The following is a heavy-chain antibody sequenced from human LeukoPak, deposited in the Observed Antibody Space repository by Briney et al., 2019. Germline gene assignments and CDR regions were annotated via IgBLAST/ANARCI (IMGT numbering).Heavy chain of an antibody. V-gene: IGHV1-2*02. J-gene: IGHJ4*02. CDR3: ARALTRYSTAWYGY. CDR1: GYTFTGYH. Sequence: GASVKVSCKASGYTFTGYHMHWVRQAPGQGLEWVGWISPNSGGTKNAQKLQGRVTLTRDTSITTAYMDLSSLTSDDTALYYCARALTRYSTAWYGYWGQGTLVTVSS. CDR2: ISPNSGGT. D-gene: IGHD6-19*01.